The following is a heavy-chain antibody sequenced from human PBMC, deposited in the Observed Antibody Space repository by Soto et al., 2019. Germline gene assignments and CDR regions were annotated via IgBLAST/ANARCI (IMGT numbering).Heavy chain of an antibody. V-gene: IGHV1-69*13. CDR1: GGTFSSYA. CDR2: IIPIFGTA. D-gene: IGHD2-15*01. CDR3: AREVVKRSPVPDYYYGMDV. Sequence: AASVKVSCKASGGTFSSYAISWVRQAPGQGLEWMGGIIPIFGTANYAQKFQGRVTITADESTSTAYMELSSLRSEDTAVYYCAREVVKRSPVPDYYYGMDVWGQGTTVTVSS. J-gene: IGHJ6*02.